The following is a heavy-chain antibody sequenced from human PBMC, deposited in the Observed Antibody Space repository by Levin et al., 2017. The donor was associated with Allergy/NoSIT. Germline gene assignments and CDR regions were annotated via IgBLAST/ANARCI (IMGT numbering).Heavy chain of an antibody. D-gene: IGHD5-24*01. V-gene: IGHV1-46*01. J-gene: IGHJ3*02. CDR2: INPSSGDT. Sequence: GASVKVSCKASGYGLVNYYMHWVRQAPGQGLEWMAIINPSSGDTSSAQKFQGRVTVTRDTSTSTVYMELSGLRSEDMAVYYCARPLRDGRDDTFDIWGQGTMVTVSS. CDR3: ARPLRDGRDDTFDI. CDR1: GYGLVNYY.